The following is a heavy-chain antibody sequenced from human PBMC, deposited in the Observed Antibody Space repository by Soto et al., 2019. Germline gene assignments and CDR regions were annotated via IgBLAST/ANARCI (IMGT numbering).Heavy chain of an antibody. V-gene: IGHV1-18*04. CDR2: ISAYNGNT. CDR3: ARLKINSYGSGSWGIDP. D-gene: IGHD3-10*01. CDR1: GYTFTSYG. J-gene: IGHJ5*02. Sequence: QVQLVQSGAEVKKPGASVKVSCKASGYTFTSYGISWVRQAPGPGLEWMGWISAYNGNTNYAQKLQGRVTMTTDTYTSTADMELMSLRSDEKAVYDCARLKINSYGSGSWGIDPWGQGTLVTVSS.